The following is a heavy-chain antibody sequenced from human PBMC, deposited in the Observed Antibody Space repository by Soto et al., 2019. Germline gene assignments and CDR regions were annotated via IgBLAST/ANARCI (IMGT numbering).Heavy chain of an antibody. D-gene: IGHD3-10*01. J-gene: IGHJ4*02. CDR2: IYYSGST. Sequence: SETLSLTCTVSGGSISSSSYYWGWIRQPPGKGLEWIGSIYYSGSTYYNPSLKSRVTISVDTSKNQFSLKLSSVTAADTAVYYCARQPVEYGSGSYYNGGGRTFDYWGQGTLVTVSS. V-gene: IGHV4-39*01. CDR3: ARQPVEYGSGSYYNGGGRTFDY. CDR1: GGSISSSSYY.